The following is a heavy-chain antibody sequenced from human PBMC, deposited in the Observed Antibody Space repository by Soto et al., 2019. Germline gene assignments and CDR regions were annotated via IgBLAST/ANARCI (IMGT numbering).Heavy chain of an antibody. CDR3: ARVYGDLPLDYLDY. V-gene: IGHV1-2*04. CDR1: GYTFTGYY. Sequence: ASVKVSCKASGYTFTGYYMHWVRQAPGRGLEWMGWINPNSGGTNYAQRFQGWVTMTRDTSISTAYMELSRLRSDDTAVYYCARVYGDLPLDYLDYWGQGTLVTVPS. CDR2: INPNSGGT. D-gene: IGHD4-17*01. J-gene: IGHJ4*02.